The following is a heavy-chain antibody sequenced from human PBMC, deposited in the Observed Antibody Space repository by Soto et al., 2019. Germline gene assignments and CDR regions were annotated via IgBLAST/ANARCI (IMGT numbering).Heavy chain of an antibody. CDR1: GFTFSSYA. CDR3: AKDRTNWGMVGDAFDI. D-gene: IGHD7-27*01. CDR2: ISGSGGST. V-gene: IGHV3-23*01. J-gene: IGHJ3*02. Sequence: GGSLRLSCAASGFTFSSYAMSWVRQAPGKGLEWVSAISGSGGSTYYADSVKGRFTISRDNSKNTLYLQMNSLRAEDTAVYYCAKDRTNWGMVGDAFDIWGQGTIVTVSS.